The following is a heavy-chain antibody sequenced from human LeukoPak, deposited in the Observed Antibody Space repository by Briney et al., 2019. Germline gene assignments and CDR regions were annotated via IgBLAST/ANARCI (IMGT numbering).Heavy chain of an antibody. D-gene: IGHD3-3*01. V-gene: IGHV1-69*13. CDR2: IIPIFGTA. Sequence: GASVKVSCKASGGTFSSYAISWVRQAPGQGLEWMGGIIPIFGTANYAQKFQGRVTITADESTSTAYMELSSLRSEDTAVYYCARDPTITIFGVVTGPPDWFDPWGQGTLVTVSS. CDR3: ARDPTITIFGVVTGPPDWFDP. CDR1: GGTFSSYA. J-gene: IGHJ5*02.